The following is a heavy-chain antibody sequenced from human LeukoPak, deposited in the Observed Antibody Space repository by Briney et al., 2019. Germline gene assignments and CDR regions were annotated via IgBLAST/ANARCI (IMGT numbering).Heavy chain of an antibody. CDR2: MNPNSGNT. CDR3: ARGIGYSGSYYGDFDY. CDR1: GYTFTGYD. J-gene: IGHJ4*02. Sequence: ASVKVSCKASGYTFTGYDINWVRQATGQGLEWMGWMNPNSGNTGYAQKFQGRVTITRNTSISTAYMELSSLRSEDTAVYYCARGIGYSGSYYGDFDYWGQGTLVTVSS. D-gene: IGHD1-26*01. V-gene: IGHV1-8*03.